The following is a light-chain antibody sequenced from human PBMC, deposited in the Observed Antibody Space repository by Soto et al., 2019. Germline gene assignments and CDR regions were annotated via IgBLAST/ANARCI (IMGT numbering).Light chain of an antibody. Sequence: DIQMTQSPSTLSASVGDRVTITCRAIQSVSKWLAWYQQKPGKSPKLLIYKASTLKSGVPSRFSGSGSGTEFTLTISSLQPDDFATYYCQHYNSYSEAFGQGTKVDIK. CDR3: QHYNSYSEA. J-gene: IGKJ1*01. CDR1: QSVSKW. CDR2: KAS. V-gene: IGKV1-5*03.